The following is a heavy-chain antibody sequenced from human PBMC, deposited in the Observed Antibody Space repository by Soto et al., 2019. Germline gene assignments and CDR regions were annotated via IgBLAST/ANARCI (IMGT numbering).Heavy chain of an antibody. CDR1: GYTFTSYD. D-gene: IGHD3-3*01. CDR2: MNPNSGNT. CDR3: ARFPYYDFWSGYLTQPYYYYMDV. V-gene: IGHV1-8*01. Sequence: GASVKVSCKASGYTFTSYDINWVRQATGQGLEWMGWMNPNSGNTGYAQKFQGRVTMTRNTSISTAYMELRSLRSDDTAVYYCARFPYYDFWSGYLTQPYYYYMDVWGKGTTVTV. J-gene: IGHJ6*03.